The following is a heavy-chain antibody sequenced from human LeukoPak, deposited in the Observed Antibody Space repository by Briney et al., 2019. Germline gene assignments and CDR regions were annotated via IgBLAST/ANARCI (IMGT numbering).Heavy chain of an antibody. V-gene: IGHV3-7*01. Sequence: GGSLRLSCAASEFTFSSYWMSWVRQAPGKGLEWVANIKQDGSEKYYVDSVKGRFTISRDNAKNSLYLQMNSLRAEDTAVYYCARDRIGITIFGVVIIEGVFDYWGQGTLVTVSS. CDR2: IKQDGSEK. CDR3: ARDRIGITIFGVVIIEGVFDY. J-gene: IGHJ4*02. D-gene: IGHD3-3*01. CDR1: EFTFSSYW.